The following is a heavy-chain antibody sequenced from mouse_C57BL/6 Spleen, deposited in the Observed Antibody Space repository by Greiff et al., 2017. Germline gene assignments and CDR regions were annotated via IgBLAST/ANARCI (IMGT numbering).Heavy chain of an antibody. CDR3: AREGLANWVFDY. D-gene: IGHD4-1*01. Sequence: QVQLQQPGAELVRPGSSVKLSCKASGYTFTSYWMHWVKQRPIQGLEWIGNIDPSDSETHYNQKFKDKATLTVDKSSSTAYMQVSSLTSEDSAVYYCAREGLANWVFDYWGQGTTLTVSS. CDR2: IDPSDSET. V-gene: IGHV1-52*01. J-gene: IGHJ2*01. CDR1: GYTFTSYW.